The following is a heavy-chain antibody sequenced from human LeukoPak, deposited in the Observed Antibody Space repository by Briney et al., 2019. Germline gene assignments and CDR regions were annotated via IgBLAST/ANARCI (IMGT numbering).Heavy chain of an antibody. CDR2: TYYRSKWYN. J-gene: IGHJ6*03. CDR1: GDSVSSSSAA. D-gene: IGHD2-2*01. V-gene: IGHV6-1*01. CDR3: ARLKWEVRSVGYCSSTSCSGGPHMDV. Sequence: SQTLSLTCAISGDSVSSSSAAWNWIRQSPSRGLEWLGRTYYRSKWYNDYAVSVKSRITINPDTSKNQFSLQLNSVTPEDTAVYYCARLKWEVRSVGYCSSTSCSGGPHMDVWGKGTTVTVSS.